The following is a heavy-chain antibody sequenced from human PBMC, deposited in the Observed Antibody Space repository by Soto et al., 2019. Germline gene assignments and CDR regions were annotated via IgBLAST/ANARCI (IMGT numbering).Heavy chain of an antibody. CDR1: GFTFSSYG. CDR3: AKVLIRYSYALGPNVY. D-gene: IGHD5-18*01. CDR2: ISYDGSNK. V-gene: IGHV3-30*18. Sequence: QVQLVESGGGVVQPGRSLRLSCAASGFTFSSYGMHWVRQAPGKGLEWVAVISYDGSNKYYADSVKGRFTISRDNSKNTLYLQMNSLRAEDTAVYYCAKVLIRYSYALGPNVYWGQGTLVTVSS. J-gene: IGHJ4*02.